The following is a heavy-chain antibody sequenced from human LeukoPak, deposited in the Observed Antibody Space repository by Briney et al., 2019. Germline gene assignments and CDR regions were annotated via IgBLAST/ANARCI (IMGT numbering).Heavy chain of an antibody. CDR3: ARGLGPLMLVPAANLDY. Sequence: ASVKVSCKASGYTFTSYYMHWVRQPPGQGLEWMGIINPSGGSTSYAQKFQGRVTMTRDMSTSTVYMELSSLRSEDTAVYYCARGLGPLMLVPAANLDYWGQGTLVTVSS. D-gene: IGHD2-2*01. CDR2: INPSGGST. V-gene: IGHV1-46*01. J-gene: IGHJ4*02. CDR1: GYTFTSYY.